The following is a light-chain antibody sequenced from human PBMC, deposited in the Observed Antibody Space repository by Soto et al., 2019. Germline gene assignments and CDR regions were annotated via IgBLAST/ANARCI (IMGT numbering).Light chain of an antibody. CDR2: DVT. CDR1: SSDVGGYNF. V-gene: IGLV2-8*01. Sequence: QSALTQPPSASGSPGQSVTISCTGASSDVGGYNFVSWYQQHPGKAPKLMIYDVTKRHSGVPDRFSGSKSGNTASLTVSGLQADDGADYYSTSYAGSSVTEVFVGGTKLTVL. CDR3: TSYAGSSVTEV. J-gene: IGLJ3*02.